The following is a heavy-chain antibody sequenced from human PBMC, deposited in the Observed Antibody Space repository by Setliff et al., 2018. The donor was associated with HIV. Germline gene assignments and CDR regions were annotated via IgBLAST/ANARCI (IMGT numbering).Heavy chain of an antibody. CDR1: GASISSHY. V-gene: IGHV4-59*11. Sequence: SETLSLTCTVSGASISSHYWSWIRQSPGKGLEWIGSIYYSETTNNNPSLKSRVTISVDTSKNQLSLKLRSVTAADTAVYYCARDPGGLYCRSASCQGGCFDPWGQGTLVTVSS. D-gene: IGHD2-2*01. CDR2: IYYSETT. CDR3: ARDPGGLYCRSASCQGGCFDP. J-gene: IGHJ5*02.